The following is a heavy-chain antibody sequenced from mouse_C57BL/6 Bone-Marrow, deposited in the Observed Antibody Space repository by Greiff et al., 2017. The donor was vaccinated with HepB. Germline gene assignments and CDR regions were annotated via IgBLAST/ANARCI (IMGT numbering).Heavy chain of an antibody. Sequence: VQLKESGGGLVKPGGSLKLSCAASGFTFSSYAMSWVRQTPEKRLEWVATISDGGSYTYYPDNVKGRFTISRDNAKNNLYLQMSHLKSEDTAMYYCARDYYGSSLYYFDYWGQGTTLTVSS. CDR2: ISDGGSYT. CDR3: ARDYYGSSLYYFDY. CDR1: GFTFSSYA. V-gene: IGHV5-4*01. D-gene: IGHD1-1*01. J-gene: IGHJ2*01.